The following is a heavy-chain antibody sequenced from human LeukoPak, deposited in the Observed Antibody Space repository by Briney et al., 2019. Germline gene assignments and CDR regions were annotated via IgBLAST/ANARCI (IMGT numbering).Heavy chain of an antibody. CDR3: AREPFTHLDTTSELVVAGFDY. D-gene: IGHD2-15*01. Sequence: ASVKVSCKASGYTFTSYYMHWVRQAPGQGLEWMGIINPSGGSTSYAQKFQGRVTMTRDTSTSTVYMELSSLRSEDTAVYYCAREPFTHLDTTSELVVAGFDYWGQGTLVSVSS. J-gene: IGHJ4*02. CDR1: GYTFTSYY. CDR2: INPSGGST. V-gene: IGHV1-46*01.